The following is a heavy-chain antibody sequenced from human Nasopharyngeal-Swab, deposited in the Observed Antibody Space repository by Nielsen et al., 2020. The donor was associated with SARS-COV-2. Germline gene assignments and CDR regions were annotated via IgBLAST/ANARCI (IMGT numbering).Heavy chain of an antibody. J-gene: IGHJ4*02. CDR2: ITAANGNT. D-gene: IGHD6-13*01. Sequence: ASVKVSCKASGYSLMSQAMHWVRQAPGQRLEWMGWITAANGNTEYSRKFHDRLTLSSDTSANTAYMDLSGLRSEDTAVYYCVRDDGRSWLLDKWGQGTLVTASS. CDR1: GYSLMSQA. CDR3: VRDDGRSWLLDK. V-gene: IGHV1-3*01.